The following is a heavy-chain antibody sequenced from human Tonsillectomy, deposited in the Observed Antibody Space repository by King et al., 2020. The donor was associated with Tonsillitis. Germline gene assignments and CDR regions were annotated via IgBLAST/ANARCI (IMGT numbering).Heavy chain of an antibody. V-gene: IGHV3-30*18. Sequence: VQLVESGGGVVQPGGSLRLSCEASGFIFKSFGMHWVRQAPGKGLEWVASLSYDGGNKYYAESVKGRFTISRDNSEHTLYLQMNSLRGEDTAIYYCAKAGAVPFAAWGQGTLVTVSA. J-gene: IGHJ5*02. CDR2: LSYDGGNK. D-gene: IGHD2-2*01. CDR1: GFIFKSFG. CDR3: AKAGAVPFAA.